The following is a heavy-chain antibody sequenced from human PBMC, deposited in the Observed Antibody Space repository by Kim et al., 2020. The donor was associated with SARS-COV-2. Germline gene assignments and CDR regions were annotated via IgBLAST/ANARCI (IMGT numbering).Heavy chain of an antibody. CDR2: IYHTGNA. CDR1: GYSISSGYY. CDR3: ARDKRGEYDPNFDY. D-gene: IGHD3-10*01. Sequence: SETLSLTCTVSGYSISSGYYWGWIRQSPGKWLEWIGSIYHTGNAYYNPSLRSRVTISVDTSKNHFSLKLSSVTAADAAVYYCARDKRGEYDPNFDYWGQG. V-gene: IGHV4-38-2*02. J-gene: IGHJ4*02.